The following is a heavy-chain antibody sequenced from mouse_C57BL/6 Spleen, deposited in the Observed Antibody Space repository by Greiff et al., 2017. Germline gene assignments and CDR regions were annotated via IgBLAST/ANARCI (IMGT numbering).Heavy chain of an antibody. V-gene: IGHV1-52*01. Sequence: VPLPQPGAELVRPGSSVKLSCKASGYTFTSYWMHWVKQRPIQGLEWIGNIDPSDSETHYNQKFKDKATLTVDKSSSTAYMQLSSLTSEDSAVYYCASLGRWYFDVWGTGTTVTVSS. CDR2: IDPSDSET. D-gene: IGHD4-1*01. J-gene: IGHJ1*03. CDR1: GYTFTSYW. CDR3: ASLGRWYFDV.